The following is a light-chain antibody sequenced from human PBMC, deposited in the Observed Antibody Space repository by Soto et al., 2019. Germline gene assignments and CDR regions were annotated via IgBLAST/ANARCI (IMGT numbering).Light chain of an antibody. CDR2: RAS. J-gene: IGKJ1*01. CDR1: QSISTW. Sequence: DIQMTQSPSNLSASVGDRVTITCRASQSISTWLAWYQQKPGQAPKPLIYRASTLESGVPSRFSGSGSGTEFTLTISSLRPDDSATYYCQQYNSYQTFGQGTKVEI. CDR3: QQYNSYQT. V-gene: IGKV1-5*03.